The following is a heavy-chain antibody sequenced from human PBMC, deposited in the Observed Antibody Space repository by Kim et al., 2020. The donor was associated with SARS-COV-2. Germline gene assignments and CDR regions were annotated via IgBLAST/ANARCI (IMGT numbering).Heavy chain of an antibody. V-gene: IGHV1-69*13. CDR2: IIPIFGTA. Sequence: SVKVSCKASGGTFSSYAISWVRQAPGQGLEWMGGIIPIFGTANYAQKFQGRVTITADESTSTAYMELSSLRSEDTAVYYCATYCGGDCYYYYGMDVWGQGTTVTVSS. CDR1: GGTFSSYA. CDR3: ATYCGGDCYYYYGMDV. J-gene: IGHJ6*02. D-gene: IGHD2-21*02.